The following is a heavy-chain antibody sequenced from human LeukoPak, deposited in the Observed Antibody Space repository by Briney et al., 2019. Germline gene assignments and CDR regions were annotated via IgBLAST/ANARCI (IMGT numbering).Heavy chain of an antibody. CDR3: ASSLAPREVRGPYDY. D-gene: IGHD3-10*01. CDR1: GFTFSSYA. V-gene: IGHV3-30-3*01. J-gene: IGHJ4*02. CDR2: ISYDGSNK. Sequence: GGSLRLSCAASGFTFSSYATHWVRQAPGKGLEWVAVISYDGSNKYYADSVKGRFTISRDNSKNTLYLQMNSLRAEDTAVYYCASSLAPREVRGPYDYWGQGTLVTVSS.